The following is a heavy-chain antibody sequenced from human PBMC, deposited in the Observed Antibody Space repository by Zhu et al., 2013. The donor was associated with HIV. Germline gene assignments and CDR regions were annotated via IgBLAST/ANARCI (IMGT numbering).Heavy chain of an antibody. J-gene: IGHJ3*02. D-gene: IGHD1-26*01. CDR1: SFTINHNY. CDR2: ISPKSGAT. V-gene: IGHV1-2*02. CDR3: ASDLWEKALDI. Sequence: VQLVQSGAEVKEPGTSVRVSCRPSSFTINHNYVNWVRQVPGQGLEWIGWISPKSGATNYAQKFQDRVTMTTNTSINAVYMELRSLLYDDTAIYYCASDLWEKALDIWGPGTMVTVSS.